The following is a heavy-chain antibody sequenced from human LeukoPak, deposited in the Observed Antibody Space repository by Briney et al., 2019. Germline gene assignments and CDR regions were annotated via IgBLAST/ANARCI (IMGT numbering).Heavy chain of an antibody. J-gene: IGHJ1*01. CDR3: AKVGSGWSTEYFQH. V-gene: IGHV3-9*01. Sequence: PGGSLRLSCAASGFTFDDYAMHWVRQAPGKGLEWVSGISWNSGSIGYADPVKGRFTISRDNAKNSLYLQMNSLRAEDTALYYCAKVGSGWSTEYFQHWGQGTLVTVSS. CDR1: GFTFDDYA. D-gene: IGHD6-19*01. CDR2: ISWNSGSI.